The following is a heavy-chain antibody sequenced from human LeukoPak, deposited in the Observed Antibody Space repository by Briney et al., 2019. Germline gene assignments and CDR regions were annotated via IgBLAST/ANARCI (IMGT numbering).Heavy chain of an antibody. CDR1: GFTFSSYS. D-gene: IGHD6-13*01. V-gene: IGHV3-21*01. Sequence: GGSLRLSCAASGFTFSSYSMNWVRQAPGKGLEWVSSISSSSSYIYYADSVKGRFTISRDNAKNSLYLRMNSLRAEDTAVYYCARDPPLAAADPPFQHWGQGTLVTVSS. CDR3: ARDPPLAAADPPFQH. CDR2: ISSSSSYI. J-gene: IGHJ1*01.